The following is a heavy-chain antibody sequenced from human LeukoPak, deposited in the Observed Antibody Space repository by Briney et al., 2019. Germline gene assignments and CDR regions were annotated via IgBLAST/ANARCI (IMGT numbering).Heavy chain of an antibody. CDR2: IRYDGSNK. D-gene: IGHD3-10*01. V-gene: IGHV3-30*02. J-gene: IGHJ6*03. CDR3: EKVPRGMVWFGELPYSHMDV. Sequence: GGSLRLSCAASGFTFSSYGMHWVRQAPGKGLEWVAFIRYDGSNKYYSDSVKGRFTISRDNSKNSMYLQMNSLSAEDTAVYYCEKVPRGMVWFGELPYSHMDVWGKGTTVTVSS. CDR1: GFTFSSYG.